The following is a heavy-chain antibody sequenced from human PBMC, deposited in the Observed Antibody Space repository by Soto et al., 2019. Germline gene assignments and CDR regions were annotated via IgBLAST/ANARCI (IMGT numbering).Heavy chain of an antibody. J-gene: IGHJ6*02. CDR2: IIPMFGTA. V-gene: IGHV1-69*01. CDR1: GGTCSSYA. Sequence: QVQLVQSGAEVKKPGSSVKVSCKASGGTCSSYAISWVRQAPGQGLEWMGGIIPMFGTANYAQKFQGRVTITADESTSTAYMELSSLRSEDTAVYYCARVPSSSWYVGGMDVWGQGTTVTVSS. D-gene: IGHD6-13*01. CDR3: ARVPSSSWYVGGMDV.